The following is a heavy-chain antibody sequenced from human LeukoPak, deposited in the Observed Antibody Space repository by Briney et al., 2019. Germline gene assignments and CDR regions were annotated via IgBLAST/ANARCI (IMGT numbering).Heavy chain of an antibody. CDR3: ARRRSSSWFNDAFDI. V-gene: IGHV1-2*02. Sequence: ASVKVSCKASGYTFTGYYMHWVRQAPGQGLEWMGWINPNSGGTNYAQKFQGRVTMTRDTSISTAYMELSRLRSDDTAVYYCARRRSSSWFNDAFDIWGQGTMVTVSS. D-gene: IGHD6-13*01. J-gene: IGHJ3*02. CDR2: INPNSGGT. CDR1: GYTFTGYY.